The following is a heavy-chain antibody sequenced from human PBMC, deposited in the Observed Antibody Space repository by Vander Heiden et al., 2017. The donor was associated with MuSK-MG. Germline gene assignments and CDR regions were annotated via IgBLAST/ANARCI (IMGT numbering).Heavy chain of an antibody. CDR2: IKSKTDGGTI. V-gene: IGHV3-15*01. Sequence: ELPLVHSGGGLVKPGGSRPLSCAASGFTFTHAWMTWVRQAPGKGLEWLGRIKSKTDGGTIDYAAPVKGRFSISRDDSKSMLYLQMNSLKAEDTGVYYCTNAEYYYYSYIDVGGKGATLTGSS. CDR3: TNAEYYYYSYIDV. J-gene: IGHJ6*03. CDR1: GFTFTHAW.